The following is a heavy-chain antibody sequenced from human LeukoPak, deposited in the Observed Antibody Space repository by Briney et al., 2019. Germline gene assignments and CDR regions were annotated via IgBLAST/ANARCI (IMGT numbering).Heavy chain of an antibody. CDR2: IYYSGST. CDR1: GGSISSYY. V-gene: IGHV4-59*01. Sequence: SETLSLTCTVSGGSISSYYWSWIRQPPGKGLEWIGYIYYSGSTNYNPSLKSRVTISVDTSKNQFSLKLSSVTAADTAVYYCARDVRDLYYYMDVWGKGTTVTVSS. J-gene: IGHJ6*03. D-gene: IGHD6-6*01. CDR3: ARDVRDLYYYMDV.